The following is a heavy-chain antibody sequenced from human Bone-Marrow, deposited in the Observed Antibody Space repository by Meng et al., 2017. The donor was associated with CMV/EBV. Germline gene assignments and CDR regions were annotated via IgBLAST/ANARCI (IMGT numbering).Heavy chain of an antibody. J-gene: IGHJ5*02. Sequence: SETLSLTCTVSGDSIISSYYYWGWIRQPPGKGLEWIGNVFYSGSTYYNPSLRSRVTISVDTSKNQFSLKLTSVTAADTAVYYCARSSLPGRSLGTATSTRWVRVGAYNCFDPWGRGTLVTVSS. CDR1: GDSIISSYYY. D-gene: IGHD2-21*02. V-gene: IGHV4-39*01. CDR2: VFYSGST. CDR3: ARSSLPGRSLGTATSTRWVRVGAYNCFDP.